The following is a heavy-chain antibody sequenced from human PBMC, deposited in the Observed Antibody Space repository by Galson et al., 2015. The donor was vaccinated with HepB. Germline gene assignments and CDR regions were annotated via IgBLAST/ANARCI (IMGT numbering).Heavy chain of an antibody. Sequence: SLRLSCAASGFTFSSYGMHWVRQAPGKGPEWVAVISYDGSNKYYADSVKGRFTISRDNSKNTLYLQMNSLRAEDTAVYYCAKGEREMATILDYWGQGTLVTVSS. V-gene: IGHV3-30*18. CDR2: ISYDGSNK. CDR1: GFTFSSYG. CDR3: AKGEREMATILDY. D-gene: IGHD5-24*01. J-gene: IGHJ4*02.